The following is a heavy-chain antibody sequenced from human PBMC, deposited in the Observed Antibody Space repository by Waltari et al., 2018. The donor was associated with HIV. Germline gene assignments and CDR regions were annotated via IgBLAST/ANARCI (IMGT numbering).Heavy chain of an antibody. Sequence: QVRLQQSGPGLMKTSQTLSLTCDISKDSLSSNSAAWNWVRRSPSRGFEWLGKTVYRSQWRFDYAGSLKGRLSISVDIAMNQFSLHLTSLIPDDTATYYCVRDSYGFDIWGQGSPVNV. CDR2: TVYRSQWRF. J-gene: IGHJ6*01. V-gene: IGHV6-1*02. CDR3: VRDSYGFDI. CDR1: KDSLSSNSAA.